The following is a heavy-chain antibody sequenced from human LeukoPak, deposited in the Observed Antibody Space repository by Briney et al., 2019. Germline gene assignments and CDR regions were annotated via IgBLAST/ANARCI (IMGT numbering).Heavy chain of an antibody. J-gene: IGHJ4*02. V-gene: IGHV3-9*01. CDR3: AKDLSDIVATILDY. CDR1: GFTFDDYA. Sequence: PGRSLRLSCAAAGFTFDDYAMHWVRQAPGKGLEWVSGISWNSGSIGYADSVKGRFTISRDNAKNSLYLQMNSLRAEDTALYYCAKDLSDIVATILDYWGQGTLVTVSS. D-gene: IGHD5-12*01. CDR2: ISWNSGSI.